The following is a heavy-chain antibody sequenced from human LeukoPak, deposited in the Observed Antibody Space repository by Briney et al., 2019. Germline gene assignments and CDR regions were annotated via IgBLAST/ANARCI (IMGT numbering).Heavy chain of an antibody. J-gene: IGHJ4*02. V-gene: IGHV3-33*01. CDR2: IWYDGSNK. D-gene: IGHD3-16*02. CDR1: GFTFGSYG. Sequence: GGSLRLSCAASGFTFGSYGMHWVRQAPGKGLEWVAVIWYDGSNKYYADSVKGRFTISRDNSKNTLYLQMNSLRAEDRAVYYCAREYYDYVWGSYRYTPYFDYWGQGTLVTVSS. CDR3: AREYYDYVWGSYRYTPYFDY.